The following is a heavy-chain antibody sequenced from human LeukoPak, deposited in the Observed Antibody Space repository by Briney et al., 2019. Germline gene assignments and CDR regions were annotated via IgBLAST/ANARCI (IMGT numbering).Heavy chain of an antibody. CDR3: AKDQKPTTIFGVDLHPFDY. D-gene: IGHD3-3*01. J-gene: IGHJ4*02. CDR1: GFTFSSYA. Sequence: GGSLRLSCAASGFTFSSYAMSWVRQAPGKGLEWVSAISGSGGSTYYADSVKGRFTISRDNSKNTLYLQMNSLRAEDTAVYYCAKDQKPTTIFGVDLHPFDYWGQGTLVTVSS. CDR2: ISGSGGST. V-gene: IGHV3-23*01.